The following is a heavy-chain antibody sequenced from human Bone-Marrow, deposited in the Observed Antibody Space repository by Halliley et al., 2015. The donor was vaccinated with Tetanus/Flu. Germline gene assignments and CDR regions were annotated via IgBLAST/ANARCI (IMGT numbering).Heavy chain of an antibody. CDR2: PSHSRNT. CDR3: ARDKGLRLGEYYFDS. Sequence: WVGSPSHSRNTYYNPSLGSRLTMSLDTSKNQFSLKLSSVTAADTAVYYCARDKGLRLGEYYFDSWGQGTLVAVSS. J-gene: IGHJ4*02. V-gene: IGHV4-31*02. D-gene: IGHD3-16*01.